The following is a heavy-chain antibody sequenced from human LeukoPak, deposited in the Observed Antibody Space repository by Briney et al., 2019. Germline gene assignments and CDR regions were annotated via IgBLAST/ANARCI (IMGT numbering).Heavy chain of an antibody. CDR1: GGSISSSSYY. CDR3: ARGEMATPIFGGAFDY. V-gene: IGHV4-39*07. J-gene: IGHJ4*02. Sequence: SETLSLTCTVSGGSISSSSYYWGWIRQPPGKGLEWIGNIYFSGSTYYNPSLKSRVTISVDTSKNQFSLKLSSVTAADTAVYYCARGEMATPIFGGAFDYWGQGTLVTVSS. CDR2: IYFSGST. D-gene: IGHD5-24*01.